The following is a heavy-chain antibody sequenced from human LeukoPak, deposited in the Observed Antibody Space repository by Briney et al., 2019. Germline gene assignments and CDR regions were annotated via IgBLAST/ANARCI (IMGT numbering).Heavy chain of an antibody. CDR1: GFTFSSYS. V-gene: IGHV3-21*01. Sequence: GGSLRLSCAAFGFTFSSYSMNWVRQAPGKGLEWVSSISSSSYIYYADSVKGRFTISRDNAKNSLYLQMNSLRAEDTAVYYCAKYYDSSGYHGYGYWGQGTLVTVSS. CDR3: AKYYDSSGYHGYGY. J-gene: IGHJ4*02. D-gene: IGHD3-22*01. CDR2: ISSSSYI.